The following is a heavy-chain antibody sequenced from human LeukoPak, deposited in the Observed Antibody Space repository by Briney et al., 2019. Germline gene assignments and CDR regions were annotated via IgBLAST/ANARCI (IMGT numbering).Heavy chain of an antibody. J-gene: IGHJ3*02. CDR3: ARRAIVVVPAAPADAFDI. V-gene: IGHV4-39*01. Sequence: PSETLSLTCTVSGGSISSSSYYWGWIRQPTGKGLEWIGSIYYSGSTYYNPSLKSRVTISVDTSKNQFSLKLSSVTAADTAVYYCARRAIVVVPAAPADAFDIWGQGTMVTVSS. CDR1: GGSISSSSYY. D-gene: IGHD2-2*01. CDR2: IYYSGST.